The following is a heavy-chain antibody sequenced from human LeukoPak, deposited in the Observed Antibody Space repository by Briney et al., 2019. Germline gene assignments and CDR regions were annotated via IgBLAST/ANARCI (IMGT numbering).Heavy chain of an antibody. CDR1: GGSISSSIYY. V-gene: IGHV4-39*01. Sequence: SETLSLTCTVSGGSISSSIYYWGWIRQPPGKGLEWIGSIYYSGSTYYNPSLKSRVTISVDTSKNQFSLKLSSVTAADTAVYYCARIRYFDWSPTLDYWGQGTLVTVSS. CDR3: ARIRYFDWSPTLDY. J-gene: IGHJ4*02. CDR2: IYYSGST. D-gene: IGHD3-9*01.